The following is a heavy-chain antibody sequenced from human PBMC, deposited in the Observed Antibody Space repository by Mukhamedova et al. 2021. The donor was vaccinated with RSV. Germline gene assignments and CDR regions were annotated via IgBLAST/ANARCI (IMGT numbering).Heavy chain of an antibody. V-gene: IGHV4-39*01. Sequence: SGSTYYNPSLKSRVTISVDTSKNQFSLKLSSVTAADTAVYYCARSYYYGSGRKYYFDYWGRGTLVTVSS. CDR2: SGST. D-gene: IGHD3-10*01. J-gene: IGHJ4*02. CDR3: ARSYYYGSGRKYYFDY.